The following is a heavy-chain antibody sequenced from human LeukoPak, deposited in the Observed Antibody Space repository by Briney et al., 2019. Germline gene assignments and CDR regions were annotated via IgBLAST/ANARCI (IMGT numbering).Heavy chain of an antibody. CDR2: IYYSGST. V-gene: IGHV4-39*07. CDR1: GGSISSSSYY. D-gene: IGHD3-9*01. Sequence: SETLSLTCTVSGGSISSSSYYWGWIRQPPGKGLEWIGSIYYSGSTYYNPSLKSRVTISVDTSKNQFSLKLSSVTAADTAVYYFARIFDGSHGYFDLWGRATLVIVSS. CDR3: ARIFDGSHGYFDL. J-gene: IGHJ2*01.